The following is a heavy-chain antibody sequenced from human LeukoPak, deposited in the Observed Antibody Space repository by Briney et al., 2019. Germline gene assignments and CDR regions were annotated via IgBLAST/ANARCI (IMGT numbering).Heavy chain of an antibody. CDR2: ISSSGSTI. V-gene: IGHV3-11*04. CDR3: AELRITIIRGV. CDR1: GFTFSDYY. J-gene: IGHJ6*04. D-gene: IGHD3-10*01. Sequence: GGSLRLSCAASGFTFSDYYMSWIRQAPGKGLEGVSYISSSGSTIYYADSVKGRFTISRENAKNSLYLQMNRLRAEETGVYYCAELRITIIRGVWGKGTTVTISS.